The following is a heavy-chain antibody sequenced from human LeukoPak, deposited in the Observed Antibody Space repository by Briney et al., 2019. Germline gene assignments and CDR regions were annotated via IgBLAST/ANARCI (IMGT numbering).Heavy chain of an antibody. Sequence: ASVKVSCKASGYTFTGSYMHWVRQAPGQGLEWMGWIYPSNGGTNYAQKFQGRVTMTRDTSISTAYMELSSLRSDDTAVYYCARSNTATRRGDNWFDPWGRGTLVTVSS. D-gene: IGHD6-6*01. J-gene: IGHJ5*02. CDR1: GYTFTGSY. V-gene: IGHV1-2*02. CDR2: IYPSNGGT. CDR3: ARSNTATRRGDNWFDP.